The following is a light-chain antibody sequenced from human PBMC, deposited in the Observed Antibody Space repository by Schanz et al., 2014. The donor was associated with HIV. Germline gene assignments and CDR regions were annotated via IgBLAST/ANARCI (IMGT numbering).Light chain of an antibody. J-gene: IGLJ2*01. Sequence: QSALTQPASVSGSPGQSIAISCTGSNSDLGAYNYVSWYQQHPDKAPKLIIYDVYNRHAGVSNRFSRSKSGNTASLTISGLQAEDEADYYCSSHAGRNSFVVFGGGTKLTVL. V-gene: IGLV2-14*03. CDR2: DVY. CDR1: NSDLGAYNY. CDR3: SSHAGRNSFVV.